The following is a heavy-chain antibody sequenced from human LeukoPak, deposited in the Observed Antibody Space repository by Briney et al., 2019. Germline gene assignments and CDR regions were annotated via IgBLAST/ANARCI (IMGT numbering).Heavy chain of an antibody. D-gene: IGHD3-10*01. J-gene: IGHJ4*02. CDR3: ARDLYGSGTY. CDR1: GYTFTSYY. V-gene: IGHV1-46*01. Sequence: ASVTVSYKASGYTFTSYYMHWVRQAPGQGLEWMGKINPSGGSTSYAQNFQGRVTMTRDTSTSTVYMELSSLRSEDTAVYYCARDLYGSGTYWGQGTLVTVSS. CDR2: INPSGGST.